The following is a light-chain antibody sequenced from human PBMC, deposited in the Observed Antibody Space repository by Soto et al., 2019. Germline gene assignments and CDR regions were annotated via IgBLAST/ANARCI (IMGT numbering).Light chain of an antibody. V-gene: IGLV2-14*01. CDR1: SSDVGAYNY. J-gene: IGLJ1*01. CDR2: HVT. CDR3: CSYTTINTFV. Sequence: QSALTQPASVSGSLGQSITISCSGTSSDVGAYNYVSWYQQYPGKAPKLMIYHVTDRPSGVSNRFSGSKSGNTASLTISGLQAEDEADYYCCSYTTINTFVFGTGTKATVL.